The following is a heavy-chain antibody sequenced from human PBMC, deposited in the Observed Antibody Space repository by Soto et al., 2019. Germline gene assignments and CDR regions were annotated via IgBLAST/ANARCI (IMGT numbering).Heavy chain of an antibody. CDR3: AKIKQGYFDY. V-gene: IGHV3-23*01. Sequence: EVQLLESGGGLVQPGGSLRLSCAASGFIFDNYAMSWVRQAPGKGLEWISTISGGGSATFYADSVKDRFTISGDSSKSTMYLQMHRLRAEDTAIYYCAKIKQGYFDYWGQGTQVIVSS. CDR1: GFIFDNYA. CDR2: ISGGGSAT. J-gene: IGHJ4*02.